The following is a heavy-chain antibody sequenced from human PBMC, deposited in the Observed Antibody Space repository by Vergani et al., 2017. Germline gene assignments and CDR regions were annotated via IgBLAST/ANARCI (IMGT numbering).Heavy chain of an antibody. CDR2: IYYSGST. CDR3: ARIQLWLRDFDY. CDR1: GGSISSSSYY. J-gene: IGHJ4*02. Sequence: QLQLQESGPGLVKPSETLSLTCTVSGGSISSSSYYWGWIRQPPGKGLEWIGSIYYSGSTNYNPYLKSRVTISVDTSKNQFSLKLSSVTAADTAVYYCARIQLWLRDFDYWGQGTLVTVSS. D-gene: IGHD5-18*01. V-gene: IGHV4-39*07.